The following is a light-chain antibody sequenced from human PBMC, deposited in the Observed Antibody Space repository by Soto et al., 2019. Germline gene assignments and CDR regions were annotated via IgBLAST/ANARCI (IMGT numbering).Light chain of an antibody. CDR1: SSDVGGYKF. V-gene: IGLV2-14*01. J-gene: IGLJ1*01. CDR2: DVS. CDR3: SSYTSSSTYV. Sequence: QSVLTQPASVSGSPGQSITISCTGTSSDVGGYKFVSWYQQHTGKAPKLMIYDVSNRPSGVSYRFSGSKSGNTASLTISGVQAEDEADYYCSSYTSSSTYVFGTGTKITVL.